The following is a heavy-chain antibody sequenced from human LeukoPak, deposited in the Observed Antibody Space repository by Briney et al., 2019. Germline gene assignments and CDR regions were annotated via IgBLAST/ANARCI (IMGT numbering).Heavy chain of an antibody. D-gene: IGHD1-26*01. V-gene: IGHV1-2*02. CDR3: AREQWELRDFDL. J-gene: IGHJ2*01. CDR2: INPNNGDT. CDR1: GYTFTGYY. Sequence: ASVKVSCKASGYTFTGYYMHWERQAPGQGLEWMGWINPNNGDTNYAQKFQGRVTMTRDTSISTAYMELSRLRSDDTAVYYCAREQWELRDFDLWGRGTLVTVSS.